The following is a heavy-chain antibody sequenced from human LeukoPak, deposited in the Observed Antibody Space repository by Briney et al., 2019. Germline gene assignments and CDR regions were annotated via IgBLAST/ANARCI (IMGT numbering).Heavy chain of an antibody. CDR2: IRNKAYGGTA. V-gene: IGHV3-49*03. J-gene: IGHJ3*02. CDR3: ARELWRELHAFDI. D-gene: IGHD5-18*01. CDR1: GFTFADYA. Sequence: GRSLRLSCAGSGFTFADYAMSWFRQAPGKGLEWVGFIRNKAYGGTAEHAASLKGRFTISRDDSKSIAYLQMNGLQTGDTAVYYCARELWRELHAFDIWGQGTMVTVSS.